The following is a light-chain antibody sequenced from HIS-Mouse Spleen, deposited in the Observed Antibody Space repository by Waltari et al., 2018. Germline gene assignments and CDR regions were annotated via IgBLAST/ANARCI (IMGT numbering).Light chain of an antibody. Sequence: QSALTHPASVSGSPGQSITISCTGTSSEVGRYNLVSWYQQHPGKAPKLMIYEGSKRPSGVSNRFSGSKSGNTASLTISGLQAEDEADYYCCSYAGSSTWVFGGGTKLTVL. CDR2: EGS. J-gene: IGLJ3*02. CDR3: CSYAGSSTWV. V-gene: IGLV2-23*01. CDR1: SSEVGRYNL.